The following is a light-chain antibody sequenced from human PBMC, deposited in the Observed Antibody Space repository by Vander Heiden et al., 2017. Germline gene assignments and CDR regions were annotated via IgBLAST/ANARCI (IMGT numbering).Light chain of an antibody. CDR1: QSSRSY. V-gene: IGKV1-12*01. CDR3: QHANSFPLT. Sequence: DIQMTQSPSSVSSSVGDSVTITCRASQSSRSYVTWFQQKPGKAPSALIYAASSLESGVPSRFSGSGSGTDFTLTITSLQPEDVATYYCQHANSFPLTFGGGTKVEIK. J-gene: IGKJ4*01. CDR2: AAS.